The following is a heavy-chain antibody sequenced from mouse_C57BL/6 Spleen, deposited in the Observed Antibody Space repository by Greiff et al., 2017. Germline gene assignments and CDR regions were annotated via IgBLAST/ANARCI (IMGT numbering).Heavy chain of an antibody. CDR1: GYTFTDHT. V-gene: IGHV1-78*01. CDR3: ARRNGYYEGYFYV. J-gene: IGHJ1*03. Sequence: VKLMESDAELVKPGASVKISCKVSGYTFTDHTIHWMKQRPEQGLEWIGYIYPRDGSTKYNEKFKGKATLTADKSSSTAYMQLNSLTSEDSAVYFCARRNGYYEGYFYVWGTGTTVTVSS. D-gene: IGHD2-3*01. CDR2: IYPRDGST.